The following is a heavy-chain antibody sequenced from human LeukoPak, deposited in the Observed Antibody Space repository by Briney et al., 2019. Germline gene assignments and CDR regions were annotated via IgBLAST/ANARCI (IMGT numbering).Heavy chain of an antibody. CDR3: ARVGGYCSSTSCYMGDYFDY. CDR1: GFPFSTYA. CDR2: ISGSGDNT. J-gene: IGHJ4*02. D-gene: IGHD2-2*02. Sequence: GGSLRLSCAASGFPFSTYAMNWVRQAPGKGLEWVSSISGSGDNTYYADSVKGRFTISRDNSKNTLYLQMNSLRAEDTAVYYCARVGGYCSSTSCYMGDYFDYWGQGTLVTVSS. V-gene: IGHV3-23*01.